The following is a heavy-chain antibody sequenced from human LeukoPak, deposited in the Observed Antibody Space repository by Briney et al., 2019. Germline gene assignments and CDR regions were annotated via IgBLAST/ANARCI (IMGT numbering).Heavy chain of an antibody. J-gene: IGHJ4*02. V-gene: IGHV4-59*01. Sequence: PSETLSLTRTVPGDSISRSYWAWIRHPPGKGLEGIGFIYNSGNTYYNPSLKSRVSISVDTSKNLFSLKLPSVTTADTAVYYCARGRGSNYALYYFDYWGQGTLVTVSS. D-gene: IGHD2-2*01. CDR2: IYNSGNT. CDR3: ARGRGSNYALYYFDY. CDR1: GDSISRSY.